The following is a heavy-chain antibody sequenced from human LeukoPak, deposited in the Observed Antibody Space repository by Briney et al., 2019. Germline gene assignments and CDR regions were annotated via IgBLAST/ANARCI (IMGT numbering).Heavy chain of an antibody. CDR2: IYTSGST. J-gene: IGHJ2*01. D-gene: IGHD3-10*01. Sequence: NPSETLSLTCTVSGGSISSGSYYWSWIRQPAGKGLEWIGRIYTSGSTNYNPSLKSRVTISVDTSKNQFSLKLSSVTAADTAVYYCARDSFGEREASNWYFDLWGRGTLVTVSS. V-gene: IGHV4-61*02. CDR1: GGSISSGSYY. CDR3: ARDSFGEREASNWYFDL.